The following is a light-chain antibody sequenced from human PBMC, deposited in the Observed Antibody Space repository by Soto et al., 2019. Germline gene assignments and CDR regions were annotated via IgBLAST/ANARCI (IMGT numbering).Light chain of an antibody. CDR3: HQYINRWT. J-gene: IGKJ1*01. CDR2: KAS. CDR1: QSISTW. V-gene: IGKV1-5*03. Sequence: DIQMTQSPSTLSASVGDRVTITCRASQSISTWLAWYQQKPGKAPKLLFYKASSLESGVPSRSSGSGYGTEITLTISSLQPDYSANYYCHQYINRWTFGQGTKVEIK.